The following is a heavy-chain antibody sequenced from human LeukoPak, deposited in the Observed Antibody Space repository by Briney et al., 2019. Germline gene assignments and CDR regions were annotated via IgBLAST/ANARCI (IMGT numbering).Heavy chain of an antibody. CDR3: ARRSSSSGWYVDY. J-gene: IGHJ4*02. CDR1: GGSISSYY. V-gene: IGHV4-59*01. CDR2: IYYSGST. D-gene: IGHD6-19*01. Sequence: SETLSLTCTVSGGSISSYYWSWIRQPPGKGLQWIGYIYYSGSTNYNPSLKSRVTISVDTSKNQFSLKLSSVTAADTAIYYCARRSSSSGWYVDYWGQGTLVTVSS.